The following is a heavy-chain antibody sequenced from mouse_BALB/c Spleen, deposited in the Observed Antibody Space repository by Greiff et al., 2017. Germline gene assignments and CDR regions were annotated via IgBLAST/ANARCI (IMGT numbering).Heavy chain of an antibody. CDR1: VYTFTDYW. J-gene: IGHJ2*01. D-gene: IGHD1-2*01. CDR2: IDTSDSYT. CDR3: ARACTKATGDY. V-gene: IGHV1-69*01. Sequence: QVQLQQPGAELVMPGASVKMSCKASVYTFTDYWMHWVKQRPGQGLEWIGAIDTSDSYTSYNQKFKGKAKLTVDESSSTAYMQLSSLTSEDSAVYYCARACTKATGDYWGEGTTVTVSS.